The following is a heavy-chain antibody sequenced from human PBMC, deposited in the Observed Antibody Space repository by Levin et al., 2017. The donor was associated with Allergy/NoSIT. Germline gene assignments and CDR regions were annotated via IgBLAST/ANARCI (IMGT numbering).Heavy chain of an antibody. CDR2: IYYSGST. D-gene: IGHD3-10*01. V-gene: IGHV4-59*01. CDR1: GGSISSYY. Sequence: GSLRLSCTVSGGSISSYYWSWIRQPPGKGLEWIGYIYYSGSTNYNPSLKSRVTISVDTSKNQFSLKLSSVTAADTAVYYCARSSGSYYNYYYYMDVWGKGTTVTVSS. J-gene: IGHJ6*03. CDR3: ARSSGSYYNYYYYMDV.